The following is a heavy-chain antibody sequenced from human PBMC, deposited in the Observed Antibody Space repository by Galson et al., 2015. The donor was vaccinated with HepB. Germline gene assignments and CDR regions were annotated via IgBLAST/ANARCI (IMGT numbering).Heavy chain of an antibody. Sequence: SLRLSCAASGFNLGGYTINWVRQAPGKGLEWVATISSSSTYKYYADSVRGRFTISRDNTKNSVFLQMDSLRGEDTAVYYCARDGSYCSSTSCYRYYFDYWGQGTLVAVSS. J-gene: IGHJ4*02. CDR3: ARDGSYCSSTSCYRYYFDY. V-gene: IGHV3-21*01. CDR2: ISSSSTYK. CDR1: GFNLGGYT. D-gene: IGHD2-2*02.